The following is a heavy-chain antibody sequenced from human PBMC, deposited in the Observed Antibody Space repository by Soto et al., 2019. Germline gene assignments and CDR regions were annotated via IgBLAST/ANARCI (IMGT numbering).Heavy chain of an antibody. V-gene: IGHV6-1*01. J-gene: IGHJ6*02. Sequence: SQTLSLTCAISGDSVSSNSAAWNWIRQSPSRGLEWLGRTYYRSKWYNDYAVSVKSRITINPDTSKNQFSLQLNSVTPEDTAVYYCAREGKQLVRSYYYYYGMDVWGQGTTVTVSS. CDR1: GDSVSSNSAA. CDR2: TYYRSKWYN. D-gene: IGHD6-6*01. CDR3: AREGKQLVRSYYYYYGMDV.